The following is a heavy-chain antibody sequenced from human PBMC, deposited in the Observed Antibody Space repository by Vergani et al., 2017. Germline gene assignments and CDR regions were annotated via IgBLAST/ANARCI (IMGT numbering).Heavy chain of an antibody. CDR3: ARVARDSSGPTFDY. CDR1: GGSFSGYY. Sequence: QVQLQQWGAGLLKPSETLSLTCAVYGGSFSGYYWSWIRQPPGKGLEWIGYIYYSGSTNYNPSLKSRVTISVDTSKNQFSLKLSSVTAADTAVYYCARVARDSSGPTFDYWGQGTLVTVSS. CDR2: IYYSGST. J-gene: IGHJ4*02. D-gene: IGHD3-22*01. V-gene: IGHV4-34*11.